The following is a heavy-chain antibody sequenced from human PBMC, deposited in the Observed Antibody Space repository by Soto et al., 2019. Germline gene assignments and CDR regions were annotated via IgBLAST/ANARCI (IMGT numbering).Heavy chain of an antibody. V-gene: IGHV3-7*01. D-gene: IGHD4-17*01. J-gene: IGHJ6*02. CDR1: GFTFSSYW. Sequence: GGSLRLSCAASGFTFSSYWMSWVRQAPGKGLEWVANIKQDGSEKYYVDSVKGRFTISRDNAKNSLYLQMNSLRAEDTAVYYCARPSGDYGLYYYYYYGMDVWGQGTTVTVSS. CDR3: ARPSGDYGLYYYYYYGMDV. CDR2: IKQDGSEK.